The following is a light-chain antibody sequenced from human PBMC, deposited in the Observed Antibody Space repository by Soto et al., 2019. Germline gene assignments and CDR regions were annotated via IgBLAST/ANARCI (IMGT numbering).Light chain of an antibody. J-gene: IGKJ1*01. CDR1: QSVSSNY. CDR2: GAS. CDR3: QHYNSYGT. V-gene: IGKV3-20*01. Sequence: EIVLSQSPGTLSLSPGERATFSCRASQSVSSNYLAWYQQKPGQAPRLLIYGASNRATGIPDRFSGSGSGTEFTLTISSLQPDDFATYYCQHYNSYGTFGQGTKVDIK.